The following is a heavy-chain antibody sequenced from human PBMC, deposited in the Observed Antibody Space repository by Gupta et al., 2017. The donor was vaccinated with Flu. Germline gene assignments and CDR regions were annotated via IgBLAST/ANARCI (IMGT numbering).Heavy chain of an antibody. CDR2: IYYSGST. Sequence: DWLRQPPGKGLVWFGSIYYSGSTYCNPSLEGRVTICVDPSKNHFSLKLSSVTAADTAVYYCAAEAPDCGMDVWGQGTTVTVAS. V-gene: IGHV4-39*02. CDR3: AAEAPDCGMDV. J-gene: IGHJ6*02.